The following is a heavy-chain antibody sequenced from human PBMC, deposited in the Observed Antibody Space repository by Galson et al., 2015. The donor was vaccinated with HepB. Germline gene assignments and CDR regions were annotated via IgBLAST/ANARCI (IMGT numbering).Heavy chain of an antibody. Sequence: SLRLSCAASGFTFRNSAMTWVRHVPGKGLEWVSGISTSGDRSYYPDSVRGRFSMTRDNSKSTVYLEMIGLRPEDTAIYYCAKSGYDGSGYGFNDYWGQGTQVTVTS. D-gene: IGHD3-22*01. J-gene: IGHJ4*02. V-gene: IGHV3-23*01. CDR2: ISTSGDRS. CDR3: AKSGYDGSGYGFNDY. CDR1: GFTFRNSA.